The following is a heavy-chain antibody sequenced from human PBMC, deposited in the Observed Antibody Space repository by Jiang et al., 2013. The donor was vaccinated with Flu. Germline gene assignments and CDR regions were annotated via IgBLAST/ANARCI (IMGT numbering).Heavy chain of an antibody. Sequence: KPGASVKVSCKASGYTFTVSDYYIHWVRQAPGQGLEWMGWIKPNSGDTNYAQRFQGRVTITRDTSSSTAYMELSSLRSDDTALFFCARGFKWFSYAFDIWGQGTVVTVSS. CDR2: IKPNSGDT. J-gene: IGHJ3*02. D-gene: IGHD3-22*01. V-gene: IGHV1-2*02. CDR1: GYTFTVSDYY. CDR3: ARGFKWFSYAFDI.